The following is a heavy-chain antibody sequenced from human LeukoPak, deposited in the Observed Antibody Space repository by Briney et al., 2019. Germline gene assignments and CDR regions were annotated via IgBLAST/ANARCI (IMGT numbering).Heavy chain of an antibody. V-gene: IGHV5-51*01. CDR3: ARRRGYDYGVDH. Sequence: GESLKISCEASGYSFTSYWIGWVRQMPGKGLEWMGILYPGDSESIYSPSFQGQVTISADNSISTAYLQWSGLKASDTAMYYCARRRGYDYGVDHWGQGTLVTVSS. CDR2: LYPGDSES. D-gene: IGHD4-17*01. J-gene: IGHJ4*02. CDR1: GYSFTSYW.